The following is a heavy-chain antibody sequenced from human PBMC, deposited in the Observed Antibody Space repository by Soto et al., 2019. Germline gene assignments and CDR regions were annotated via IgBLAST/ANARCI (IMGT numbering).Heavy chain of an antibody. CDR1: GFTFSTYS. CDR2: ITGSSSTG. V-gene: IGHV3-48*02. D-gene: IGHD5-12*01. Sequence: GGSLRLSCAASGFTFSTYSMNWVRQAPGKGLEWISYITGSSSTGYYADSVKGRFTISRDNAQKSLYLQMNSLRDEDTAVYYCARGPSGYDPYNWFDPWGQGTLVTVSS. CDR3: ARGPSGYDPYNWFDP. J-gene: IGHJ5*02.